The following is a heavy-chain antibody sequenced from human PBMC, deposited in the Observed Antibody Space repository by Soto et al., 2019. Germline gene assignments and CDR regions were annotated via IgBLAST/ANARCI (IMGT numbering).Heavy chain of an antibody. CDR3: AREGAHYYDSSGPTLLYYYYYGMDV. CDR2: ISAYNGNT. Sequence: ASVKVSCKASGYTFTSYGISWVRQAPGQGLEWMGWISAYNGNTNYAQKLQGRVTMTTDTSTSTAYMELRSLRSDDTAVYYCAREGAHYYDSSGPTLLYYYYYGMDVWGQGTTVTVSS. J-gene: IGHJ6*02. D-gene: IGHD3-22*01. V-gene: IGHV1-18*04. CDR1: GYTFTSYG.